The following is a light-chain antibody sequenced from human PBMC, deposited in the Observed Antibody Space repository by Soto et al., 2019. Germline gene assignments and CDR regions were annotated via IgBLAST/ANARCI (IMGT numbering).Light chain of an antibody. CDR3: GSWDSSPSAYV. CDR2: DDN. CDR1: SSNIGGNS. J-gene: IGLJ1*01. V-gene: IGLV1-51*01. Sequence: HSVLTQPPSVSAAPGQKVTISCSGSSSNIGGNSVSWYQQLPGTAPKLLIYDDNKRPSGIPDRFSGSKSGTSATLGITGFQTGDEADYYCGSWDSSPSAYVFGTGTKV.